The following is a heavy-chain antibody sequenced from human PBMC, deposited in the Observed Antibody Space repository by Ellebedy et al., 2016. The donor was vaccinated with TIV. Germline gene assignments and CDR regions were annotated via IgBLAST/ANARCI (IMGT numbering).Heavy chain of an antibody. V-gene: IGHV4-59*01. Sequence: SETLSLTXTVSGGTISRYYWSWIRQPSGKGLEWIGYIYYSGSTNYNPPLKSRVTISVDTSKNQFSLKLSSVTAADTAVYYCARHYCSSTSCYYVYYFDYWGQGTLVTVFS. D-gene: IGHD2-2*01. CDR2: IYYSGST. J-gene: IGHJ4*02. CDR3: ARHYCSSTSCYYVYYFDY. CDR1: GGTISRYY.